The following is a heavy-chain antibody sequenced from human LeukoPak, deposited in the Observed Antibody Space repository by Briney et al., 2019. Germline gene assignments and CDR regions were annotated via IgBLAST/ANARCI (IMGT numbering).Heavy chain of an antibody. CDR3: ARRGYHDSSGYDY. Sequence: SGGSLRLSCAASGFTFSSYAMNWVRQAPGKGLEWVSSISGRSADIYYADSVKGRFTISRDNAKNSVFLQMNNLRVGDTAIYYCARRGYHDSSGYDYWGQGTPVTVSS. J-gene: IGHJ4*02. V-gene: IGHV3-21*06. D-gene: IGHD3-22*01. CDR2: ISGRSADI. CDR1: GFTFSSYA.